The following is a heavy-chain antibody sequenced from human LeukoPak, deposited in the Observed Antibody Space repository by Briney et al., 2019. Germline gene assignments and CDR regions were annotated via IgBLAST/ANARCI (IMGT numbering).Heavy chain of an antibody. Sequence: ASVKVSCKASGYTFTSYYMHWVRQAPGQGLEWMGIINPSGGSTSYTQKFQGRVTMTRDTSTSTVYMELSSLRSEDTAVYYCAREGFPPKISDFWSGLGPYYYYGMDVWGQGATVTVSS. CDR2: INPSGGST. V-gene: IGHV1-46*01. CDR1: GYTFTSYY. CDR3: AREGFPPKISDFWSGLGPYYYYGMDV. J-gene: IGHJ6*02. D-gene: IGHD3-3*01.